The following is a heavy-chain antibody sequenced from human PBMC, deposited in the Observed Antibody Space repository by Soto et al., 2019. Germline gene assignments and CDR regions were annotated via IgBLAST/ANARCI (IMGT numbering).Heavy chain of an antibody. V-gene: IGHV1-69*01. CDR3: AKSGDYDSSGYSDGGWYFDL. J-gene: IGHJ2*01. Sequence: QVQLVQSGAEVKKPGSSVKVSCKASGGTFSSYAISWVRQAPGQGLEWMGGIIPIFGTANYAQKFQGRVTITADESTSTAYMELSSLRSEDTAVYYWAKSGDYDSSGYSDGGWYFDLWGRGTLVTVSS. CDR1: GGTFSSYA. D-gene: IGHD3-22*01. CDR2: IIPIFGTA.